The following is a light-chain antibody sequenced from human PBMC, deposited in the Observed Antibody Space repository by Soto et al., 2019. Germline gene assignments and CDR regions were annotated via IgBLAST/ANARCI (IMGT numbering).Light chain of an antibody. V-gene: IGLV1-40*01. CDR2: GNT. Sequence: QSVLTQPPSVSGAPGQRIIISCTGSSSNLGAGYDTHWYQHLPGTAPKLLISGNTYRPSGVPVRFSGSKSGSSASLTITGRRPEDEAEYYCQSYDVAKSGSRVFGGGTKLTVL. CDR1: SSNLGAGYD. J-gene: IGLJ3*02. CDR3: QSYDVAKSGSRV.